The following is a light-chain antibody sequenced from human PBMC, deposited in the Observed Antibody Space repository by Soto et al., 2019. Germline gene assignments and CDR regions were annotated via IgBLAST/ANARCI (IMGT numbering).Light chain of an antibody. Sequence: DIPMTQSPSTLSASVGDRVTITCRASQSISSWLAWYQQKPGKASKLLIYKASSLESGVPSRFSGRGSGTEFTLTISSLQPDDFAAYDCQQYNSYSTFGQGTKVEIK. V-gene: IGKV1-5*03. CDR3: QQYNSYST. CDR2: KAS. CDR1: QSISSW. J-gene: IGKJ1*01.